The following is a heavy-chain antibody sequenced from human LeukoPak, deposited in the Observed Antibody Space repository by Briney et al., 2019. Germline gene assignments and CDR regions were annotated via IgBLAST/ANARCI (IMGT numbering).Heavy chain of an antibody. CDR3: ARVFGGNSLDH. CDR2: IYQSGTT. D-gene: IGHD4-23*01. Sequence: PSETLSLTCTVSLGSVKSYYWSWIRQPAGKGLEWIGRIYQSGTTYYSPSLKSRVTMSIDTSKNQFSLHLSPVSAADTGTYYCARVFGGNSLDHWGQGTLVIVSS. CDR1: LGSVKSYY. J-gene: IGHJ4*02. V-gene: IGHV4-4*07.